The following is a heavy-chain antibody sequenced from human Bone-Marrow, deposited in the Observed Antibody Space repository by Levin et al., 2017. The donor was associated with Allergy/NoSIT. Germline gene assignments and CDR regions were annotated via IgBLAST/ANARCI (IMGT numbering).Heavy chain of an antibody. V-gene: IGHV3-7*03. CDR2: IKQDGSEK. D-gene: IGHD2-2*01. Sequence: GGSLRLSCAASGFTFSSYWMSWVRQAPGKGLEWVANIKQDGSEKYYVDSVKGRFTISRDNAKNSLYLQMNSLRAEDTAVYYCARDYAIVVVPAVKSYWFDPWGQGTLVTVSS. J-gene: IGHJ5*02. CDR1: GFTFSSYW. CDR3: ARDYAIVVVPAVKSYWFDP.